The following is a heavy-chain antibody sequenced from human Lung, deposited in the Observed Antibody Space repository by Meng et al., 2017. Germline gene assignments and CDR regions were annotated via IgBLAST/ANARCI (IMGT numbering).Heavy chain of an antibody. V-gene: IGHV4-34*01. CDR1: GGSFSDYY. J-gene: IGHJ4*02. Sequence: WGAGPLKHSESLFLTCVGSGGSFSDYYWSWIRQSPGKGLEWIGEINHSGSTNYNPSLESRATISVDTSKNNLSLKLSSVTAADSAVYYCARGPTTMAHDFDYWGQGTLVTVSS. D-gene: IGHD4-11*01. CDR3: ARGPTTMAHDFDY. CDR2: INHSGST.